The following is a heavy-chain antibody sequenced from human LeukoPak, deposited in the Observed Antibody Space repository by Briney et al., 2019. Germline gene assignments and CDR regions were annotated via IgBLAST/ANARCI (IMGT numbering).Heavy chain of an antibody. D-gene: IGHD6-19*01. V-gene: IGHV3-30-3*01. CDR2: ISYDGSNK. CDR1: GFTFSTYA. J-gene: IGHJ6*02. CDR3: ARYIAVAGSHYFYGMDV. Sequence: GGSLRLSCAASGFTFSTYAMHWVRQAPGKGLEWVADISYDGSNKYYADSMKGRFTISRDNSRNTLYLQMNSLSAEDTAVYYCARYIAVAGSHYFYGMDVWGQGTTVTVSS.